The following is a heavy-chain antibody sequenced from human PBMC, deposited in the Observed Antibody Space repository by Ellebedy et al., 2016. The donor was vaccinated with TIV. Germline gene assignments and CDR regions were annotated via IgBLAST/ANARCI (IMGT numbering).Heavy chain of an antibody. Sequence: PGGSLRLSCTAPGFSSGDYAMSWFRQPQGKGLEWVGFIAGNGYDGTTEYAASVKGRFTISRDDSNDIAYRQMNSLKSENTAVYYCVRDSYGHTAPPFYWGQGTLVTVSS. CDR2: IAGNGYDGTT. V-gene: IGHV3-49*03. CDR1: GFSSGDYA. D-gene: IGHD5-18*01. CDR3: VRDSYGHTAPPFY. J-gene: IGHJ4*02.